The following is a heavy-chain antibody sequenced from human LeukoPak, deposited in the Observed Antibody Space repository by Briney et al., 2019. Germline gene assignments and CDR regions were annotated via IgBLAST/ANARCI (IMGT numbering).Heavy chain of an antibody. CDR3: ARDFFSCSGGSCYPMLGWFDP. CDR1: GGSIRSGSYY. J-gene: IGHJ5*02. D-gene: IGHD2-15*01. CDR2: IYTSGST. Sequence: SETLSLTCTVSGGSIRSGSYYWSWIRQPAGKGLEWIGRIYTSGSTNYNPSLKSRVTISVDTSKNQFSLKLSSVTAADTAVYYCARDFFSCSGGSCYPMLGWFDPWGQGTLVTVSS. V-gene: IGHV4-61*02.